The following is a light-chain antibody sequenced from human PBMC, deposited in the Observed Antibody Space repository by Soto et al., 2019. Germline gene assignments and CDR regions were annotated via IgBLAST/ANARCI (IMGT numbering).Light chain of an antibody. CDR1: QSIGRR. CDR3: QQYNNYLWT. Sequence: DIQMTQSPSSLSASVGARFTITCRASQSIGRRLAWYQQRPGKAPKLPIFQASTLHSGVPSRFSGSGSGTEFTLTISSLQPDDFATYYCQQYNNYLWTFGQGTMA. J-gene: IGKJ1*01. CDR2: QAS. V-gene: IGKV1-5*03.